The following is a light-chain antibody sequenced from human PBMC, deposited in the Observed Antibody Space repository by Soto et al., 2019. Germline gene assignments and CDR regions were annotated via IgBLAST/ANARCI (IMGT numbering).Light chain of an antibody. CDR1: QGISSW. V-gene: IGKV1-12*01. Sequence: DIQMTQSPSFVSASVGDGVTITCRASQGISSWLAWYQHRPGRAPKLLIHAASNLESGVPSRFSGSGSGTDFTLTISSLQPEDFATYYCQQTTSFPLTFGGGTKVEIK. CDR2: AAS. CDR3: QQTTSFPLT. J-gene: IGKJ4*01.